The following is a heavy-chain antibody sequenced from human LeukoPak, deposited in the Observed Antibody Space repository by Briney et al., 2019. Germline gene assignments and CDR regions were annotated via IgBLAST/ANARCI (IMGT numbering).Heavy chain of an antibody. CDR1: GGTFSSYA. J-gene: IGHJ1*01. D-gene: IGHD3-22*01. V-gene: IGHV1-69*05. Sequence: GASVKVSCKASGGTFSSYAISWVRQAPGQGLEWMGGIIPIFGTANYAQKFQGRVTITTDESTSTAYMELSSLRSEDTAVYYCARGSNYYDSSGYYHLAEHFQYWGQGTLVTVSS. CDR3: ARGSNYYDSSGYYHLAEHFQY. CDR2: IIPIFGTA.